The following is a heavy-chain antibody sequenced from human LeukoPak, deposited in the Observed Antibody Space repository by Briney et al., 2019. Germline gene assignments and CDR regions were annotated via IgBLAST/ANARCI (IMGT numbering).Heavy chain of an antibody. CDR2: IYYSGST. CDR1: GGSISSSSYY. V-gene: IGHV4-39*01. Sequence: NPSETLSLTCTVSGGSISSSSYYWGWIRQPPGKGLEWIGSIYYSGSTYYNPSLKSRVTISVDTSKNQFSLKLSSVTAADTAVYYCARYKLGILSGLYYFDYWGQGTLVTVSS. CDR3: ARYKLGILSGLYYFDY. D-gene: IGHD7-27*01. J-gene: IGHJ4*02.